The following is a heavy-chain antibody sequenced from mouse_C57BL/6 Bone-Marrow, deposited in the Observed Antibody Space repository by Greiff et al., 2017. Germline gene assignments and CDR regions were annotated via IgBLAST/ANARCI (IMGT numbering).Heavy chain of an antibody. CDR1: GYTFTSYW. D-gene: IGHD2-5*01. J-gene: IGHJ3*01. CDR3: ASGSYSNPWFAY. Sequence: QVQLQQPGAELVRPGSSVKLSCKASGYTFTSYWMDWVKQRPGQGLEWIGNIYPSDSETHYNQKFKDKATLTVDKSSSTAYMQLSSLTSEDSAVYSYASGSYSNPWFAYWGQGTLVTVSA. V-gene: IGHV1-61*01. CDR2: IYPSDSET.